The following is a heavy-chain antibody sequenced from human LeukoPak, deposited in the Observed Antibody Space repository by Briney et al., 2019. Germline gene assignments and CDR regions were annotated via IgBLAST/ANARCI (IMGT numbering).Heavy chain of an antibody. Sequence: ASVKVSCKASGYTFTGYYMHWVRQAPGQGLEWMGRINPNSGGTNYAQKFQGRVTMTRDTSISTAYMELSRLRSDDTAVYYCARPTHYYDSSDYYFDAFDIWGQGTMVTVSS. J-gene: IGHJ3*02. V-gene: IGHV1-2*06. CDR2: INPNSGGT. CDR1: GYTFTGYY. D-gene: IGHD3-22*01. CDR3: ARPTHYYDSSDYYFDAFDI.